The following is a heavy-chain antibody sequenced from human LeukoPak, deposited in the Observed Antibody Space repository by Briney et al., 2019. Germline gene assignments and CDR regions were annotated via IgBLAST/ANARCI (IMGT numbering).Heavy chain of an antibody. D-gene: IGHD5-18*01. CDR3: ARGYSYGSDYYYGMDV. CDR1: GYTFTAYS. Sequence: ASVKVSCKASGYTFTAYSMHWVRHAPRQGLEWMGWIHPNSGGTKYAQKVQGRVTMTTDTSTSTAYMELRSLRSDDTAVYYCARGYSYGSDYYYGMDVWGQGTTVTVSS. J-gene: IGHJ6*02. CDR2: IHPNSGGT. V-gene: IGHV1-2*02.